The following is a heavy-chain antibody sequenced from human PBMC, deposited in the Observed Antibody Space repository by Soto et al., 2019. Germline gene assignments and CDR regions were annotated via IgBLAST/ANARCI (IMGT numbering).Heavy chain of an antibody. V-gene: IGHV1-69*12. D-gene: IGHD1-26*01. CDR2: IIPIFGTA. CDR1: GGTFSSYA. CDR3: ASVAAKYYYYGMDV. J-gene: IGHJ6*02. Sequence: QVQLVQSGAEVKKPGSSVNVSCKASGGTFSSYAINWVRQAPGQGLEWMGGIIPIFGTADYAQKFQGRVTITADESTTTAYMQLSSLRSEDTAVYYCASVAAKYYYYGMDVWGQGTTVTVSS.